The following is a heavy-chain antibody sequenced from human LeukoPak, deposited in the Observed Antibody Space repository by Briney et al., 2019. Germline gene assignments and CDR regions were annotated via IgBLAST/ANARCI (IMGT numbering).Heavy chain of an antibody. CDR1: GFTFSSYA. D-gene: IGHD6-19*01. CDR3: ARSSGWLHYYYGMDV. V-gene: IGHV3-30*04. Sequence: PGGSLRLSCAASGFTFSSYAMHWVRQAPGKGLEWVAVISYHGSSKYYADSVKGRFTISRDNSKNTLYLQMNSLRAEDTAVYYCARSSGWLHYYYGMDVWGQGTTVTVSS. J-gene: IGHJ6*02. CDR2: ISYHGSSK.